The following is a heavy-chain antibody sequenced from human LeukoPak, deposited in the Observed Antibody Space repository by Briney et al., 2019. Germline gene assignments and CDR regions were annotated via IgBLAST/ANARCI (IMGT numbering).Heavy chain of an antibody. CDR2: IYYSGTT. J-gene: IGHJ4*02. Sequence: PSETLSLTCTVSGGSISGYYWSWIRQPPGKGLEWIGYIYYSGTTNYNPSLQSRVTMSVDTSKNQFSLKLSTATAADTAVYYCASNIGAAGSSFEYWGQGTLVTVSS. CDR3: ASNIGAAGSSFEY. V-gene: IGHV4-59*01. CDR1: GGSISGYY. D-gene: IGHD6-13*01.